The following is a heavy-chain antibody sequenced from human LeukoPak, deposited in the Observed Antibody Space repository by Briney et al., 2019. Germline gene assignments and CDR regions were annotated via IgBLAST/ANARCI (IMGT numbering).Heavy chain of an antibody. D-gene: IGHD6-6*01. CDR3: ARLDYSDSSLDY. V-gene: IGHV4-59*04. CDR1: SDSISSYY. CDR2: VYYSGST. J-gene: IGHJ4*02. Sequence: SETLSLTCNVSSDSISSYYWSWIRQPPGQGPEWIGYVYYSGSTHYNHLFESRVTMSMDTSKKQFSLKLSSVTAADTAVYYCARLDYSDSSLDYWGQGTLVTVSS.